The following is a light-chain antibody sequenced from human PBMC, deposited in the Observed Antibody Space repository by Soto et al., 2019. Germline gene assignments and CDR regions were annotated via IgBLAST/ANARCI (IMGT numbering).Light chain of an antibody. V-gene: IGKV1-5*01. J-gene: IGKJ4*01. CDR1: QSISSW. CDR2: DAS. CDR3: QKSYSTPLN. Sequence: DIQMTQSPSALSAPVGERVTITCRASQSISSWLAWYQQKPGKAPKLLIYDASSLESGVPSRFSGSGSGTDFTLTISSLQPEDFATYYCQKSYSTPLNCGGGTKGDIK.